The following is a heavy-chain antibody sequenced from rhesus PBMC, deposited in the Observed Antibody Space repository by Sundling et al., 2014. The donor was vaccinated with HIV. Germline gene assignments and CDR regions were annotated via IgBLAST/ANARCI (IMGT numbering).Heavy chain of an antibody. CDR2: LIVVGTA. CDR3: AKESYEESISGSSFDS. Sequence: VQLVETGGGLVQPGGSLETLLCSLWIHLQYLCHELGPAGSREGARVGSQLLIVVGTAHTFAQSVKGRFTLSRDNSKNTLSLQMSSLKAEDTAIYYCAKESYEESISGSSFDSWGQGVLVTVSS. V-gene: IGHV3-103*01. D-gene: IGHD6-25*01. CDR1: IHLQYLC. J-gene: IGHJ4*01.